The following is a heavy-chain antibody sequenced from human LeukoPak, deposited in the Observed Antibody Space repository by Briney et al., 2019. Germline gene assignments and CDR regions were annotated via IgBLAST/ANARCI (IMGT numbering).Heavy chain of an antibody. Sequence: GGSLRLSCAASGFTVSSNYMSWVRQAPGKGLEWVSVIYSGGSTYYADSVKGRFTISRDNSKNTLYLQMNSLRAEDTAVYYCARGARYCSGGSCYPGAFDYWGQGTLVTVSS. V-gene: IGHV3-53*05. CDR3: ARGARYCSGGSCYPGAFDY. CDR2: IYSGGST. D-gene: IGHD2-15*01. CDR1: GFTVSSNY. J-gene: IGHJ4*02.